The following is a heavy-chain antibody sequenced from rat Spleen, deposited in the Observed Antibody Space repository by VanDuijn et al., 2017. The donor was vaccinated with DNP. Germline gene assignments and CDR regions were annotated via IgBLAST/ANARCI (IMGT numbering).Heavy chain of an antibody. CDR2: VSYDGGST. D-gene: IGHD1-12*02. CDR1: GFTFSDYY. CDR3: TTRRDGY. V-gene: IGHV5-20*01. Sequence: EVQLVESGGGLVQPGRSLKLSCAGSGFTFSDYYMAWVRQAPTKGLEWVASVSYDGGSTYYRDSVKGRFTISRDNARSRLFLQMDSLRSEDTATYYCTTRRDGYWGQGVMVTVSS. J-gene: IGHJ2*01.